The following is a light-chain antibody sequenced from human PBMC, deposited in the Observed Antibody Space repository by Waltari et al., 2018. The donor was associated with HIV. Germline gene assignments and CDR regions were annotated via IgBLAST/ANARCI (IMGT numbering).Light chain of an antibody. CDR1: SRDVGSYNL. Sequence: QSALTQPASVSGSPGQSIPISCTGTSRDVGSYNLVSWYQQHPGKAPKLMIYEVSKRPSGVSNRFSGSKSGNTASLTISGLQAEDEADYYCCSYAGSSTLVFGGGTKLTVL. V-gene: IGLV2-23*02. CDR2: EVS. CDR3: CSYAGSSTLV. J-gene: IGLJ2*01.